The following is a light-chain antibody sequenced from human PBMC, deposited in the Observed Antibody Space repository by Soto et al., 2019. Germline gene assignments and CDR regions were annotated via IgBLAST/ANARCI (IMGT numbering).Light chain of an antibody. J-gene: IGKJ1*01. V-gene: IGKV3-11*01. CDR3: QQYNTWPRT. CDR1: QSVSSY. Sequence: IVLPQSPATLSFSPGERATLSCRASQSVSSYLAWYQQKPGQAPRLLIYDASNRATGIPDRFSGSGSGTDFTLTINRLEPEDFAVYYCQQYNTWPRTFGQGTKVDIK. CDR2: DAS.